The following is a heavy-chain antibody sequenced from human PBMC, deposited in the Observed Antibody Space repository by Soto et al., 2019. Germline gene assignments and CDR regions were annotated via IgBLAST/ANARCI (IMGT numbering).Heavy chain of an antibody. J-gene: IGHJ5*02. CDR2: MSSRGNT. D-gene: IGHD1-26*01. V-gene: IGHV4-39*01. CDR1: GGSISNNHYY. Sequence: QLQLQESGPGLVKPSETLSLTCTVSGGSISNNHYYWAWIRQPPRKGLEWIGSMSSRGNTYYNPSLKDRVTISVDTSKNQFALKLSSVTAADPAIFYCARGAIAIVGGTAWFDPWGQGTLVTVSS. CDR3: ARGAIAIVGGTAWFDP.